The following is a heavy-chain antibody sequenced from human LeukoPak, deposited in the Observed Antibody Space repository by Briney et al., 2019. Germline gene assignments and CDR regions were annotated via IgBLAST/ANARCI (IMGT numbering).Heavy chain of an antibody. CDR2: ISAYNGNT. Sequence: ASVKVSCKASGYTFTSYGISWVRQAPGQGLEWMGWISAYNGNTNYAQKLQGRVTMTTDTSTSTAYMELRSLRSDDTAVYYCARDRSAYQWLVTYYFDYWGQGTLVTVSS. D-gene: IGHD6-19*01. J-gene: IGHJ4*02. V-gene: IGHV1-18*01. CDR3: ARDRSAYQWLVTYYFDY. CDR1: GYTFTSYG.